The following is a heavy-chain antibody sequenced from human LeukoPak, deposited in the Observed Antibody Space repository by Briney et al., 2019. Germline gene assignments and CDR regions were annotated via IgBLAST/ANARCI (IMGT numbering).Heavy chain of an antibody. CDR1: GFTFSSYA. J-gene: IGHJ4*02. Sequence: GGSLRLSCAASGFTFSSYAMSWVRQAPGKGLEWVSAISGSGGSTCYADSVKGRFTISRDNSKNTLYLQMNSLRAEDTAVYYCAKDGNRYSSGWYYFDYWGQGTLVTVSS. CDR2: ISGSGGST. V-gene: IGHV3-23*01. CDR3: AKDGNRYSSGWYYFDY. D-gene: IGHD6-19*01.